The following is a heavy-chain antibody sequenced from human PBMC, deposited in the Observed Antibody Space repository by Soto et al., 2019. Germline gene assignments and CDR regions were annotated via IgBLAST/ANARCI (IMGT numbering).Heavy chain of an antibody. CDR3: AHLNSSGWYYEVYFDY. D-gene: IGHD6-19*01. CDR1: GYTLTELS. J-gene: IGHJ4*02. CDR2: FNPEDGET. Sequence: GASVKVSCKGSGYTLTELSMHWVRQAPGKGLEWMGGFNPEDGETIYAQKFQGRVTMTEDTSTDTAYMELSSLRSEDTAVYYCAHLNSSGWYYEVYFDYWGQGTLVTVSS. V-gene: IGHV1-24*01.